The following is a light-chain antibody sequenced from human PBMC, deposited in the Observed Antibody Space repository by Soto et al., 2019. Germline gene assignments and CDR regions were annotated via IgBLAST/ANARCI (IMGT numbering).Light chain of an antibody. V-gene: IGKV3-20*01. J-gene: IGKJ1*01. CDR2: DAS. Sequence: EMVLPHSPGPLSLSPGEKATLSCRASKSLSKNYLAWYQNKPGQAPRLLIHDASNRATGIPDRFSGSGSGTDFTLTISSLEPEDSAVYYCQQCVTAPLTFGPGTKVEI. CDR3: QQCVTAPLT. CDR1: KSLSKNY.